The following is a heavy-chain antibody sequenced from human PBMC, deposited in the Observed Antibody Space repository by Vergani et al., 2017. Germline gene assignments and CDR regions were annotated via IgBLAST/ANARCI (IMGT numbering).Heavy chain of an antibody. CDR2: IIPILGTA. J-gene: IGHJ5*02. D-gene: IGHD6-19*01. CDR1: GGTFSSYA. V-gene: IGHV1-69*11. Sequence: VQLVQSGAEVKKPGSSVKVSCKASGGTFSSYAISWVRQAPGQGLEWMGRIIPILGTANYAQKFQGRVTITADESTSTAYMELSSLRSEDTAVYYCARDRAPYSSGWYRNWFDPWGQGTLVTVSS. CDR3: ARDRAPYSSGWYRNWFDP.